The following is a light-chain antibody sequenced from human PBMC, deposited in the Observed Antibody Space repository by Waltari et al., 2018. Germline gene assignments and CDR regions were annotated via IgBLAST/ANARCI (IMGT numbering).Light chain of an antibody. CDR2: DDS. V-gene: IGLV3-21*02. CDR1: NIGSKS. J-gene: IGLJ2*01. Sequence: SYVLTQPPSVSVAPGQTARITCGGHNIGSKSVHWYQQKPGQAPVLVVYDDSDRPSGSPERFSGSNSGNTATLTISRVEAGDEADYYCQVWDSSSDHVVFGGGTKLTVL. CDR3: QVWDSSSDHVV.